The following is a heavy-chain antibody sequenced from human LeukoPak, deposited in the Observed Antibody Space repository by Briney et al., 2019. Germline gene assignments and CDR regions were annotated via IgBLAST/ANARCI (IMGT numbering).Heavy chain of an antibody. CDR3: ARAPRTGATTRDY. CDR1: GGSFSGFY. V-gene: IGHV4-34*01. Sequence: PSETLSLTCAVYGGSFSGFYWSWIRQPPGKGLEWIGEIHHSGITNYNPSLKRRVTISVDTSKNQFSLKMNFVTAADTAVYFCARAPRTGATTRDYWGQGTLVTVSS. D-gene: IGHD1-26*01. CDR2: IHHSGIT. J-gene: IGHJ4*02.